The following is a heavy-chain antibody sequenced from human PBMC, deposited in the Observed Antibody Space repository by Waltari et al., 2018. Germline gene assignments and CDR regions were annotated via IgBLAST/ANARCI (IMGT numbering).Heavy chain of an antibody. CDR1: GGSISSSSYY. D-gene: IGHD6-19*01. V-gene: IGHV4-39*07. CDR2: IYYSGST. CDR3: ASLGRRRGGLVRRTWWFDP. J-gene: IGHJ5*02. Sequence: QLQLQESGPGLVKPSETLSLTCTVSGGSISSSSYYWGWIRQPPGKGLEWIGRIYYSGSTYYNPSLKSRVTISVATSKIQFSLRLSSRRSEDTAVDYGASLGRRRGGLVRRTWWFDPWGQGTLVTVSS.